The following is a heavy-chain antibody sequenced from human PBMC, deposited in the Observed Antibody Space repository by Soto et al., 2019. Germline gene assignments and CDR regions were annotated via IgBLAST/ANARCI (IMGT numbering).Heavy chain of an antibody. Sequence: SETLSLTCAVSGGSISSSNWWSWVRQPPGKGLEWIGEIYHSGSTNYNPSLKSRVTTSVDKSKNQFSLKLSSVTAADTAVYYCARGRAGCSGGSCYFDYWGQGTLVTVSS. CDR2: IYHSGST. CDR1: GGSISSSNW. J-gene: IGHJ4*02. D-gene: IGHD2-15*01. V-gene: IGHV4-4*02. CDR3: ARGRAGCSGGSCYFDY.